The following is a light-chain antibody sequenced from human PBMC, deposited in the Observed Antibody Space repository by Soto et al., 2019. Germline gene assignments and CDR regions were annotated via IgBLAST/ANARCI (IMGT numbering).Light chain of an antibody. V-gene: IGLV2-14*01. CDR2: DVS. CDR3: SSYTSSSTYVV. Sequence: QSALTQPASVSGSPGQSITISCTGTSNDVGGYNCVSWYQQHPGKAPKLIIYDVSNRPSGVSNRFSGSKSGNTASLTISGLQAEDEADYYCSSYTSSSTYVVFGGGTKLTVL. J-gene: IGLJ2*01. CDR1: SNDVGGYNC.